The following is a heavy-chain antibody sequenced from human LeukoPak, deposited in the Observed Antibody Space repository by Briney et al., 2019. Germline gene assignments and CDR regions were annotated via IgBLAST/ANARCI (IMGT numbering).Heavy chain of an antibody. CDR2: ISWNSGNI. V-gene: IGHV3-9*01. D-gene: IGHD6-19*01. CDR3: AKVDGYNSGWYDS. J-gene: IGHJ5*01. CDR1: GFTFDDYG. Sequence: GGSLRLSCAASGFTFDDYGMHWVRQPPGKGLEWVSGISWNSGNIGYADSVKGRFTISRDNAKNSLYLQMDILKPEDTAFYYCAKVDGYNSGWYDSWGQGTLVTVSS.